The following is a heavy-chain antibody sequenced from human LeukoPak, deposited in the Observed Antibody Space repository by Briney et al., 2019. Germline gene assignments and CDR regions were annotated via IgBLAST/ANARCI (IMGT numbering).Heavy chain of an antibody. D-gene: IGHD3-16*01. CDR3: TTDLRL. CDR2: IKSKTDGGTT. V-gene: IGHV3-15*05. J-gene: IGHJ4*02. Sequence: PGGSLRLSCAASGFTFNTAWMSWVRQAPGKGLEYIGRIKSKTDGGTTYYAAPVKGRFTISRDDSKNTLYLQMNSLKIEDTDLYYCTTDLRLWGQETLVSVSS. CDR1: GFTFNTAW.